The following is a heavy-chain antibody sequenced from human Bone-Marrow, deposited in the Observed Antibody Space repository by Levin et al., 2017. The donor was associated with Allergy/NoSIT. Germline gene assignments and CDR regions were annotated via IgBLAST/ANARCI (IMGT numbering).Heavy chain of an antibody. CDR1: GFTFSSYA. CDR3: AKVTAYYDSSGYYVDY. Sequence: GGSLRLSCAASGFTFSSYAMSWVRQAPGKGLEWVSAISGSGGSTYYADSVKGRFTISRDNSKNTLYLQMNSLRAEDTAVYYCAKVTAYYDSSGYYVDYWGQGTLVTVSS. J-gene: IGHJ4*02. V-gene: IGHV3-23*01. CDR2: ISGSGGST. D-gene: IGHD3-22*01.